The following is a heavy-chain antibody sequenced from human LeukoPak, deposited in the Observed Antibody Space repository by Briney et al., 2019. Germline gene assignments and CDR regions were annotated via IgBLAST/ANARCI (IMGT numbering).Heavy chain of an antibody. CDR3: ARGGDSSSPLFDY. J-gene: IGHJ4*02. CDR2: TSGSGGST. V-gene: IGHV3-23*01. D-gene: IGHD6-6*01. Sequence: GGSLRLSCAASGFTFSSYGMTWVRQAPGKGLEWISGTSGSGGSTYYANSVKGRFTISRDNSKNTLYLQMNSLRAEDTAVYYCARGGDSSSPLFDYWGQGTLVTVSS. CDR1: GFTFSSYG.